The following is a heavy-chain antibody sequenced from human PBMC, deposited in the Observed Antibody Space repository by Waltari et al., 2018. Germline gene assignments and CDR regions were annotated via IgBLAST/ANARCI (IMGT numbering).Heavy chain of an antibody. D-gene: IGHD2-15*01. CDR2: IHRSGRT. J-gene: IGHJ4*02. Sequence: QLQLQESGPGLVTPSGTLSLTCTVSGDSMSSTDWWSWVRQSPEKGLEWIGQIHRSGRTNYNPSLESRVTISIDTSNNQFSLKVTSTTAADTAVYYCARDRGRGIYLDSWGQGTLVTVSP. V-gene: IGHV4-4*02. CDR1: GDSMSSTDW. CDR3: ARDRGRGIYLDS.